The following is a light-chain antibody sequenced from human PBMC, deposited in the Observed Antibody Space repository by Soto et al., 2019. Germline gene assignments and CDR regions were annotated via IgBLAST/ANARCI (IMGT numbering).Light chain of an antibody. CDR3: QQYTTSPPAYT. CDR2: GAS. V-gene: IGKV3-20*01. Sequence: EIVLTQSPGTLSLSPGERATLSCRASQSVSSSYLAWYQQKPGQAPRRLIYGASSRATGVPDRFSGSGSGTDFTLTISRLEPEDFAVYYCQQYTTSPPAYTFGQGTKLEIK. J-gene: IGKJ2*01. CDR1: QSVSSSY.